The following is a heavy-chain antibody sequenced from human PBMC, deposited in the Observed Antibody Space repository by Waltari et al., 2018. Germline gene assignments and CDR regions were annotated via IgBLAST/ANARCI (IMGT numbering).Heavy chain of an antibody. D-gene: IGHD1-26*01. CDR1: GYSISSGYY. J-gene: IGHJ4*02. CDR2: IYHSGST. V-gene: IGHV4-38-2*02. Sequence: QVQLQESGPGLVKPSETLSLTCAVSGYSISSGYYWGWIRQPPGKGLEWIGSIYHSGSTYYNPSLKSRVTISVDTSKNQFSLKLSSVTAADTAVYYCAREPYRHYWGQGTLVTVSS. CDR3: AREPYRHY.